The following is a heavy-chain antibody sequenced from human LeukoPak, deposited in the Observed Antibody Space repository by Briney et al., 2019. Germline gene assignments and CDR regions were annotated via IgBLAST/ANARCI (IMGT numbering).Heavy chain of an antibody. V-gene: IGHV3-30*18. CDR2: ISYDGSNK. CDR1: GFTFSSYG. CDR3: AKDLVTDLWAFDI. D-gene: IGHD1-14*01. J-gene: IGHJ3*02. Sequence: GRSLRLSCAASGFTFSSYGMHWVRQAPGKGLEWVAVISYDGSNKYYADSVKGRFTNSRDNSKNTLYLQMNSLRAEDTAVYYCAKDLVTDLWAFDIWGQGTMVTVSS.